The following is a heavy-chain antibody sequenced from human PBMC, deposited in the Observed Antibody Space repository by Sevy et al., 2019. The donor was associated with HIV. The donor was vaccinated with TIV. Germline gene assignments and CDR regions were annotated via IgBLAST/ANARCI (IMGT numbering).Heavy chain of an antibody. V-gene: IGHV3-15*01. CDR3: AAGTGTSDFDY. CDR1: GSTFSEAW. Sequence: GGSLRLSCAASGSTFSEAWMSWVRQAPGKGLEWVGRIKSKTDAATRDFAAPVRGRFSISRDDSANTVYLVMNNLKPEDTGVYYCAAGTGTSDFDYWGQGTLVTVSS. D-gene: IGHD1-7*01. J-gene: IGHJ4*02. CDR2: IKSKTDAATR.